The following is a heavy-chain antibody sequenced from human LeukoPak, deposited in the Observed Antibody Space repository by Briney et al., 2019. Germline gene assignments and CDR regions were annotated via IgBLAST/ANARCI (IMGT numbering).Heavy chain of an antibody. Sequence: GGSLRLSCAASGFTFSSYDMHWVRQATGKGLEWVSAIGTAGDTYYPGSVKGRFTISRENAKNSLYLQMNSLRAGDTAVYYCARDGTGRYGSGSYSQSSYYYGMDVWGQGTTVTVSS. CDR1: GFTFSSYD. D-gene: IGHD3-10*01. V-gene: IGHV3-13*01. CDR2: IGTAGDT. J-gene: IGHJ6*02. CDR3: ARDGTGRYGSGSYSQSSYYYGMDV.